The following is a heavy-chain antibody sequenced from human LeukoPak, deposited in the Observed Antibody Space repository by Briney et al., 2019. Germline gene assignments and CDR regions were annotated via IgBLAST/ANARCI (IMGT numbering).Heavy chain of an antibody. CDR2: LKHDGSDK. CDR1: LSTLSTYW. D-gene: IGHD1-26*01. V-gene: IGHV3-7*05. CDR3: ARETRGTVGSY. Sequence: PGGSLRLSCAASLSTLSTYWMTWFRQTPGGGLEWVASLKHDGSDKYYVDSVKGRFTISRGNAGNSLYLQMNSLRAEDTAVYYCARETRGTVGSYWGQGTLVTVSS. J-gene: IGHJ4*02.